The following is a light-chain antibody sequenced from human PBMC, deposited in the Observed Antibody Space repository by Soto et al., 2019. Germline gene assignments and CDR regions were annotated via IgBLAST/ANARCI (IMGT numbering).Light chain of an antibody. V-gene: IGKV4-1*01. CDR1: QSVLHSSNNKNY. CDR2: WAS. CDR3: QQYYSTLT. Sequence: DVVMTQSPDSLAVSLGERATINCKSSQSVLHSSNNKNYLAWYQQKPGQPPKLLIYWASTRESGVPDRFSGSGSGTDFTLTISSLQAEDVAVYYCQQYYSTLTFGGGTKVDIK. J-gene: IGKJ4*01.